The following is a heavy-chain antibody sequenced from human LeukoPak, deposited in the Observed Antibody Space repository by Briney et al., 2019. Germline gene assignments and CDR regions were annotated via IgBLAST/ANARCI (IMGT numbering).Heavy chain of an antibody. CDR1: GFTFSSYA. J-gene: IGHJ4*02. Sequence: GGSLRLSCVASGFTFSSYAMSWVRQAPGKGLEWVSAISGSGVTTHYAGSVKGRFSISRDNSKNTLYLQMNSLRAEDTALYYCAKKVVVGATSPYSDFYDWGQGTLVTVSS. D-gene: IGHD1-26*01. CDR2: ISGSGVTT. CDR3: AKKVVVGATSPYSDFYD. V-gene: IGHV3-23*01.